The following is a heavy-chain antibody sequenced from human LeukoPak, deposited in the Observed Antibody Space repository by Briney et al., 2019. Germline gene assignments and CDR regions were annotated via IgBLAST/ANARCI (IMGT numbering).Heavy chain of an antibody. CDR3: AREDDAVTMGSAFDI. V-gene: IGHV1-2*02. CDR2: IDPNSGGT. D-gene: IGHD4-17*01. J-gene: IGHJ3*02. CDR1: GYTFTGYY. Sequence: ASVKLSCKTSGYTFTGYYLHWVRQAPGQGLEWMGWIDPNSGGTNYAQKFQGRVTMTRDTSISTAYMELSRLRSDDTAVYYCAREDDAVTMGSAFDIWGQGTMVTVSS.